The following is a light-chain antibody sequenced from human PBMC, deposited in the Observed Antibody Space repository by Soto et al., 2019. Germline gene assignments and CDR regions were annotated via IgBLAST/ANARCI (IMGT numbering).Light chain of an antibody. Sequence: SYELTQPPSVSVAPGQTATITCGGNNIGTKSVHWYQQKPGQAPVLVVFHDRDRPSGIPDRFSGSHSGNTATLNLSRVEAGDEADYYCQVWDDNSDHTGVFGVGTQLTVL. CDR1: NIGTKS. CDR2: HDR. V-gene: IGLV3-21*02. J-gene: IGLJ3*02. CDR3: QVWDDNSDHTGV.